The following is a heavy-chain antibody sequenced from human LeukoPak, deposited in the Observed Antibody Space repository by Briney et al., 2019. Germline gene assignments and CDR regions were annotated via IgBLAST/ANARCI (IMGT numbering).Heavy chain of an antibody. D-gene: IGHD3-3*01. CDR2: ISWNSGSI. CDR3: VAGGPDDYDFWSGYHDY. V-gene: IGHV3-9*03. CDR1: GFTFDDYA. J-gene: IGHJ4*02. Sequence: GGSLRLSCAASGFTFDDYAMHWVRQAPGKGLEWVSGISWNSGSIGYADSVKGRFTISRDNAKNSLYLQMNSLRAEDMALYYCVAGGPDDYDFWSGYHDYWGQGTLVTVSS.